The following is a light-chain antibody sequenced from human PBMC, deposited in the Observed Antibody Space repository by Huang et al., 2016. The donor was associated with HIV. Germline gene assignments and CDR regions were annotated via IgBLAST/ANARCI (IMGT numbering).Light chain of an antibody. CDR3: MQGLQTPPT. CDR1: QNLLHSSGHNR. J-gene: IGKJ2*01. V-gene: IGKV2-28*01. Sequence: EIVMTQSPLSLPVSPGQPASISCTSSQNLLHSSGHNRLDWYLQKPGQSPQLLIFLTSNRSSGVPDNFTGSGSGSNFTLSINKVQPDDVGIYYCMQGLQTPPTFGQGTKLEI. CDR2: LTS.